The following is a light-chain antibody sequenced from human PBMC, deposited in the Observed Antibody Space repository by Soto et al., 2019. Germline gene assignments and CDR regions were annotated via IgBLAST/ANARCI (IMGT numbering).Light chain of an antibody. Sequence: EIVLTQSPGTLSLSPGARAPLSCRASQSVSNNYLAWYQQKPGQAPRLLIYGASTRATGIPARFSGSGSGTEFTLTISSLQSEDFADYYCQQYGSSGTFGQGTKVDIK. CDR3: QQYGSSGT. J-gene: IGKJ1*01. CDR2: GAS. V-gene: IGKV3-20*01. CDR1: QSVSNNY.